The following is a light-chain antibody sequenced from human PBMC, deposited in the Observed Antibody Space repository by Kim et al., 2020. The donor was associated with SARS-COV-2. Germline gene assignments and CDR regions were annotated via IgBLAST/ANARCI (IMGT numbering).Light chain of an antibody. CDR1: QTISSW. Sequence: DIQMTQSPSILSASVGDRVTITCRASQTISSWLAWFQQKPGKAPKLLIYKASSLQSGVPSRFSGSGSGIEFTLTISSLQPDDFATYYCQQYDIHPWTFGQGTKVDIK. V-gene: IGKV1-5*03. CDR3: QQYDIHPWT. J-gene: IGKJ1*01. CDR2: KAS.